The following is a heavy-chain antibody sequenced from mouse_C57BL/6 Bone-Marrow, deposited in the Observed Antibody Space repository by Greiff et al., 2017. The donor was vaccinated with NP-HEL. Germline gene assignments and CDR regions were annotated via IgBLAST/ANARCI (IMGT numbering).Heavy chain of an antibody. Sequence: QVHLQPPVAELVRPGSSVKLSCKASGYTFTSYWMHWVKQRPIQGLEWIGNIDPSDSETHYNQKFKDKATLTVDKSSSTAYMQLSSLTSEDSAVYYCARSGYYGSPYYFDYWGQGTTLTVSS. CDR1: GYTFTSYW. V-gene: IGHV1-52*01. J-gene: IGHJ2*01. D-gene: IGHD1-1*01. CDR2: IDPSDSET. CDR3: ARSGYYGSPYYFDY.